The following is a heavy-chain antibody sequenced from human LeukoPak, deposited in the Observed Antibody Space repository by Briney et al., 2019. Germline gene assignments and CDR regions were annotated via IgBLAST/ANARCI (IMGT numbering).Heavy chain of an antibody. CDR1: GGSISSLNL. CDR2: MYLDGRT. D-gene: IGHD6-19*01. CDR3: AGLEGRYSTDWFYFLDY. J-gene: IGHJ4*02. V-gene: IGHV4-4*02. Sequence: SGTLSLTCAVSGGSISSLNLWSWLRQPPGKGLEWVGEMYLDGRTNFHPSVRGRVTIFIDKPKNQLSLQLTSVTAADTAVYYCAGLEGRYSTDWFYFLDYWGQGALVTVSS.